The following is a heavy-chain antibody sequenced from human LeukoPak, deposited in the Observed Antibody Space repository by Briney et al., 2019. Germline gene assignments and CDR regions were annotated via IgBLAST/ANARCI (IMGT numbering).Heavy chain of an antibody. CDR1: GGSISSGGYS. J-gene: IGHJ6*02. Sequence: SETLSLTCAVSGGSISSGGYSWSWIRQPPGKGLEWIGYIYYSGSTNYNPSLKSRVTISVDTSKNQFSLKLSSVTAADTAVYYCARGDYYYGMDVWGQGTTATVSS. CDR3: ARGDYYYGMDV. CDR2: IYYSGST. V-gene: IGHV4-61*08.